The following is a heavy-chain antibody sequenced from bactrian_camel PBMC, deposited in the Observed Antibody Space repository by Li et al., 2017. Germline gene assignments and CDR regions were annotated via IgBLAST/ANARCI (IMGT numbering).Heavy chain of an antibody. V-gene: IGHV3S53*01. CDR2: VESYGRT. J-gene: IGHJ4*01. Sequence: VQLVDSGGPSMPPGGSRRYSCVASGYSYRTYCMGWFRQAPGKEREAVAFVESYGRTSNADSVKGRFTVSRDNADNTVNLMMNSLKPEDTAMYYCAANFGPYCSGPYLARRANFLGQGTQVTVS. CDR1: GYSYRTYC. D-gene: IGHD2*01.